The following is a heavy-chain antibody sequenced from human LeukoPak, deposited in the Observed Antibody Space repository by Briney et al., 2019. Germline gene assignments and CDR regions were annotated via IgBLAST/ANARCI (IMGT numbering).Heavy chain of an antibody. V-gene: IGHV1-3*01. CDR3: ARDHMVRGVMGTYYYGMDV. D-gene: IGHD3-10*01. J-gene: IGHJ6*02. CDR2: INAGNGNT. CDR1: GYTFTSYA. Sequence: ASVKVSCKASGYTFTSYAMRWVRQAPGQRLEWMGWINAGNGNTKYSQKFQGRVTITRDTSASTAYMELSSLRSEDTAVYYCARDHMVRGVMGTYYYGMDVWGQGTTVTVSS.